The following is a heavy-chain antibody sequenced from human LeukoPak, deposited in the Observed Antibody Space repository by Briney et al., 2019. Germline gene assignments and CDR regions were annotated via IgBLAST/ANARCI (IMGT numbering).Heavy chain of an antibody. Sequence: PGGSLRLSCAAPTLTFTFNYINCVRRAPGKGLEWVSLIYGGGSTNYADSVKGRFTISRDSSKNTLYLQMKSLRAKDTDVYYCARCRRPGCSGYPNLDYWGQGTLVTVSS. CDR2: IYGGGST. J-gene: IGHJ4*02. D-gene: IGHD3-22*01. CDR1: TLTFTFNY. CDR3: ARCRRPGCSGYPNLDY. V-gene: IGHV3-53*01.